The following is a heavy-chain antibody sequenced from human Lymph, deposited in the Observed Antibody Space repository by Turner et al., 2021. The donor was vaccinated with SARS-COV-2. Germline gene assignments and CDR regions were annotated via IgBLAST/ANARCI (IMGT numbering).Heavy chain of an antibody. CDR2: ISYDGSDK. CDR3: ARDRDSSGWVDY. CDR1: GFTFSSYA. J-gene: IGHJ4*02. Sequence: QVQLVESGGGGVQPGGSLRLSGAASGFTFSSYAMHWVRQAPGKGLEWVAFISYDGSDKYYADSVKGRFTFSRDNSKNTLYLQMNSLRAEDTAVYYCARDRDSSGWVDYWGQGTLVTVSS. D-gene: IGHD3-22*01. V-gene: IGHV3-30*04.